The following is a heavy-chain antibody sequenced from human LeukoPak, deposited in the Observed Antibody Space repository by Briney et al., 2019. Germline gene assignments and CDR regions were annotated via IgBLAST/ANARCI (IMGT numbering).Heavy chain of an antibody. Sequence: PGGSLRLSCAASGFTFSSYWMSWVRQAPGKGLEWVGRIKSKTDGGTTDYAAPVKGRFTISRDDSKNTLYLQMNSLKTEDTAVYYCTTDPHDFWSGYYAVYFDYWGLGTLVTVSS. CDR3: TTDPHDFWSGYYAVYFDY. J-gene: IGHJ4*02. V-gene: IGHV3-15*01. D-gene: IGHD3-3*01. CDR1: GFTFSSYW. CDR2: IKSKTDGGTT.